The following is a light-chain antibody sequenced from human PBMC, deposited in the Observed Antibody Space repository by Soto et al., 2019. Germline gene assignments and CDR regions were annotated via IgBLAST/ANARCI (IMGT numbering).Light chain of an antibody. CDR1: SSDGGGYNY. V-gene: IGLV2-11*01. CDR3: CSYAGSYPPWV. CDR2: DVS. Sequence: QSALTQPRSVSGSPGQSVTISCTGTSSDGGGYNYVSWYQQHPGKAPKLMIYDVSKRPSGVPDRFSGSKSGNTASLTISGLQAEDEADYYCCSYAGSYPPWVFGGGTKLTVL. J-gene: IGLJ3*02.